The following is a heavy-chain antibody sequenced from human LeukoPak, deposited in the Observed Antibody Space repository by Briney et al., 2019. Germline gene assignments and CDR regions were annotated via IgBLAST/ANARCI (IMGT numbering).Heavy chain of an antibody. CDR3: ASPIMTTATGAFDI. Sequence: ASVKVSCKASGYTFTSYDINWVRQATGQGLEWMGWMNPNSGNTGYAQKFQGRVTMTRNTSISTAYMELSSLRSEDTAVYHCASPIMTTATGAFDIWGQGTMVTVSS. V-gene: IGHV1-8*01. CDR1: GYTFTSYD. CDR2: MNPNSGNT. D-gene: IGHD4-17*01. J-gene: IGHJ3*02.